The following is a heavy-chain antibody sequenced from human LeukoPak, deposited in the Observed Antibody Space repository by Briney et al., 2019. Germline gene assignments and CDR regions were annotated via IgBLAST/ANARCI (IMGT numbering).Heavy chain of an antibody. V-gene: IGHV3-23*01. CDR2: IIGSGSST. J-gene: IGHJ4*02. D-gene: IGHD3-22*01. CDR1: GFTFSSYG. Sequence: GGSPRLSCAASGFTFSSYGMSWVRQAPGKGLQWVSVIIGSGSSTYYADSVKGRFTISRDNARNTLYLQMNSLRAEDTAVYYCARELSQYDSSGYYSNPHTDFDYWGQGTLVTVSS. CDR3: ARELSQYDSSGYYSNPHTDFDY.